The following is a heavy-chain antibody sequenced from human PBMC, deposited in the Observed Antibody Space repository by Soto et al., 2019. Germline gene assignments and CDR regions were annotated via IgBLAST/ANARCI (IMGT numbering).Heavy chain of an antibody. CDR1: GGSISSGGYY. D-gene: IGHD2-2*01. CDR2: IYYSGST. J-gene: IGHJ5*02. V-gene: IGHV4-31*03. Sequence: TLSITGTVSGGSISSGGYYWSWILQHPGKGLEWIGYIYYSGSTYYNPSLKSRVTISVDTSKNQFSLKLSSVTAADTAVYYCAREGYCSSTSCYEFYWFDPWGQGTLVTVSS. CDR3: AREGYCSSTSCYEFYWFDP.